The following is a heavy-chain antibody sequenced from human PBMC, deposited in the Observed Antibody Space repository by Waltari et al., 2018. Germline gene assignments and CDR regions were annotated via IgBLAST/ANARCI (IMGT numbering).Heavy chain of an antibody. D-gene: IGHD1-26*01. CDR3: ARPVGNET. Sequence: EVQLVESGGGLVQPGGSLRLSCEASGLSVSGVYMPWVRQAPGKGLQWVSIIYCGGSTYYADSVKGRFTISRDNAKNTVFLQMNSLRVDDTAVYYCARPVGNETWGQGTLVTVSS. J-gene: IGHJ5*02. CDR2: IYCGGST. V-gene: IGHV3-53*01. CDR1: GLSVSGVY.